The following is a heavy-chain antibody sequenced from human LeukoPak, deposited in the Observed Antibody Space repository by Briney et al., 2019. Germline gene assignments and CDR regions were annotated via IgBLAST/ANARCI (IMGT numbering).Heavy chain of an antibody. V-gene: IGHV4-59*01. Sequence: SETLSLTCTVSGGSISNYYWSWIRQPPGKGLEWIGYIYYSGSTNYNPSLKSRVTISVDTSKNQFSLKLSSVTAADTAVYYCARAGITMVRGALNWFDPWGQGTLVTVSS. CDR2: IYYSGST. J-gene: IGHJ5*02. CDR1: GGSISNYY. CDR3: ARAGITMVRGALNWFDP. D-gene: IGHD3-10*01.